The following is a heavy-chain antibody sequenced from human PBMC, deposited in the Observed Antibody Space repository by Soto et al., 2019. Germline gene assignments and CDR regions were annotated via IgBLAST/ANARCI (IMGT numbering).Heavy chain of an antibody. V-gene: IGHV1-69*01. J-gene: IGHJ4*02. CDR1: GGTFRSYA. Sequence: QVQLVQSGAEVKKPGSSVKVSCKASGGTFRSYAISWVRQAPGQGLEWMGGIIPSFGTANYAQKFQGRVTITADESTSTAYMELSSLRSEDTAVYYCARGPYCGGDCFPPLDYWGQGTLVTVSS. CDR3: ARGPYCGGDCFPPLDY. CDR2: IIPSFGTA. D-gene: IGHD2-21*02.